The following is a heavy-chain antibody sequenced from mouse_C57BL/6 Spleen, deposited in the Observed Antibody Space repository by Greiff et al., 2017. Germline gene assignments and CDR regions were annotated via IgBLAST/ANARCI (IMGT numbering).Heavy chain of an antibody. V-gene: IGHV1-80*01. CDR1: GYAFSSYW. J-gene: IGHJ3*01. CDR3: ARGGGAEFAY. D-gene: IGHD1-1*02. Sequence: QVQLKESGAELVKPGASVKISCKASGYAFSSYWMNWVKQRPGKGLEWIGQIYPGDGDTNYNGKFKGKATLTAAKSSSTAYMQLSSLTSEDAAVYFCARGGGAEFAYWGQGTLVTVSA. CDR2: IYPGDGDT.